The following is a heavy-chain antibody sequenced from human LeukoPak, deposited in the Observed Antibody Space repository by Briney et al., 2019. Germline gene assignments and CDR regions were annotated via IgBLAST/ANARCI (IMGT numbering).Heavy chain of an antibody. CDR3: ASPRDFWSGYYPRYYYYGMDV. V-gene: IGHV1-2*02. D-gene: IGHD3-3*01. J-gene: IGHJ6*02. CDR1: GYTFTGYY. CDR2: INPNSGGT. Sequence: VASVKVSCKASGYTFTGYYMHWARQAPGQGLEWMGWINPNSGGTNYAQKFQGRVTMTRDTSISTAYMELSRLRSDDTAVYYCASPRDFWSGYYPRYYYYGMDVWGQGTTVTVSS.